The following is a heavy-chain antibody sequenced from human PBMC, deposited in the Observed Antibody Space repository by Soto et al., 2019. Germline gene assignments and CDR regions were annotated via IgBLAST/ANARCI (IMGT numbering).Heavy chain of an antibody. Sequence: QVQLVESGGGVVQPGRSLRLSCAVSGFTVSTYGKHWVRHAPGKGLEWVAVISRDGGTKYYADSVKGRFTISRDNSRNTLFLEMNSLIGDDMAVYYCTGEVASGYWGQGTLVTVS. CDR1: GFTVSTYG. CDR2: ISRDGGTK. V-gene: IGHV3-30*03. D-gene: IGHD4-17*01. J-gene: IGHJ4*02. CDR3: TGEVASGY.